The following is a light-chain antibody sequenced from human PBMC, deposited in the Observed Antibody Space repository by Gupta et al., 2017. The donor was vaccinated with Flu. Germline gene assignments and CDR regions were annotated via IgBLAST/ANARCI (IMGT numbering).Light chain of an antibody. V-gene: IGLV2-14*01. CDR1: SSDVGGYNY. Sequence: SALPQPASVSGSPGQSLTISCTGTSSDVGGYNYVSWYQQRPGKAPKLMIYDVSNRPSGVANRFSGSKSGNTASLTISGLQAEDETDYYCSSYTDTSTFYVFGTGTKVTVL. CDR2: DVS. J-gene: IGLJ1*01. CDR3: SSYTDTSTFYV.